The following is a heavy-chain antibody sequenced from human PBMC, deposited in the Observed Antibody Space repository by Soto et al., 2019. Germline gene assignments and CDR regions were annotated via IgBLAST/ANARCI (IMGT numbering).Heavy chain of an antibody. CDR3: ARNPWGVAGIDY. CDR1: GCTLSSYW. CDR2: IKPDGSEK. V-gene: IGHV3-7*01. J-gene: IGHJ4*02. D-gene: IGHD6-19*01. Sequence: GGSLSLSWASSGCTLSSYWMSLVRPAPGKGLEWMANIKPDGSEKYDVDSVKGRFTISRDSAKNSLYLQMNSLRVEDTAVYYCARNPWGVAGIDYWGQGTRVTVSS.